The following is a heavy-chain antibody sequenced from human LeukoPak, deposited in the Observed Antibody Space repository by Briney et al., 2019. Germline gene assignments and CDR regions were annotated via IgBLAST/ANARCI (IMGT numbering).Heavy chain of an antibody. D-gene: IGHD3-10*01. CDR2: ISTSGIST. V-gene: IGHV3-23*01. CDR3: AREGYYGSGSPPSLYFDY. J-gene: IGHJ4*02. Sequence: PGGSLRLSCAASGFTFSSYAMSWVRQAPGKGLEWVSSISTSGISTYYPDSVKGRFTISRDNSRSTLYLQMNSLRPEDTAIYYCAREGYYGSGSPPSLYFDYWGQGTLVTVSS. CDR1: GFTFSSYA.